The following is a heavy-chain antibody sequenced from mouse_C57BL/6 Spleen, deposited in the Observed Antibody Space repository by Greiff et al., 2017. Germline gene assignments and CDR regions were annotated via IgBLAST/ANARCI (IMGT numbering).Heavy chain of an antibody. Sequence: VQLQQPGAELVKPGASVKLSCKASGYTFTSYWMQWVKQRPGQGLEWIGEIDPSDSYTNYNQKFKGKATLTVDTSSSTAYMQLSSLTSEDSAVYYCARGGGYDYWYFDVWGTGTTVTVSS. CDR3: ARGGGYDYWYFDV. V-gene: IGHV1-50*01. CDR2: IDPSDSYT. D-gene: IGHD2-3*01. CDR1: GYTFTSYW. J-gene: IGHJ1*03.